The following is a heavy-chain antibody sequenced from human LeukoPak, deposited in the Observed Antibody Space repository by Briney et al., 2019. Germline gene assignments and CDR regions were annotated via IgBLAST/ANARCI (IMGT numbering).Heavy chain of an antibody. CDR1: GFTFGDYA. D-gene: IGHD4-17*01. Sequence: GGSLRLSCTASGFTFGDYAMSWVRQAPGKGLELVGFIRSKAYGGTTEYAASVKGRFTISRDDSKSIAYLQMNSLKTEDTAVYYCTRDPDGYGDYADAFDIWGQGTMVTVSS. CDR2: IRSKAYGGTT. V-gene: IGHV3-49*04. CDR3: TRDPDGYGDYADAFDI. J-gene: IGHJ3*02.